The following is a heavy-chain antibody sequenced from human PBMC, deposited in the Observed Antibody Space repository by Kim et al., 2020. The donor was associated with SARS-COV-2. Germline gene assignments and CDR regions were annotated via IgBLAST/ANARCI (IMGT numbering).Heavy chain of an antibody. J-gene: IGHJ3*02. D-gene: IGHD2-15*01. Sequence: ASVKVSCKASGYTFTSYGISWVRQAPGQGLEWMGWISAYNGNTNYAQKLQGRVTMTTDTSTSTAYMELRSLRSDDTAVYYCARVSPYCSGGSCYSVGAFDIWGQGTMVTVSS. CDR2: ISAYNGNT. V-gene: IGHV1-18*01. CDR1: GYTFTSYG. CDR3: ARVSPYCSGGSCYSVGAFDI.